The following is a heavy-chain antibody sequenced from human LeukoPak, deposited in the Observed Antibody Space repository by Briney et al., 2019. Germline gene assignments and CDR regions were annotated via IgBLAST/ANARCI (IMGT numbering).Heavy chain of an antibody. V-gene: IGHV4-39*01. Sequence: SETLSLTCTVSGGSISGSSSYCGWIRQSPGRGLEWIGSIYYSDSGQMFYNPSLKGRVTMSADTSKNQFSLKLSSVTATDTAVYYCARHDCATTSCLYFYGMDVWGQGTTVTVSS. CDR1: GGSISGSSSY. CDR2: IYYSDSGQM. CDR3: ARHDCATTSCLYFYGMDV. D-gene: IGHD2-2*01. J-gene: IGHJ6*02.